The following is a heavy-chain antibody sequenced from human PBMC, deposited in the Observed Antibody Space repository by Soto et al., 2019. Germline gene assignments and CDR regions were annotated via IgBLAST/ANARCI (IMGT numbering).Heavy chain of an antibody. V-gene: IGHV5-51*01. Sequence: CKGSGYRFTSSWIGWVRQMPGKGLEWMGIIYPGDSDTRYSPSFQGQVTISADKSISTAYLQWSSLKASDTAMYYCARMVLKDNWFDPWGQGTLVTVSS. J-gene: IGHJ5*02. CDR2: IYPGDSDT. D-gene: IGHD2-8*01. CDR3: ARMVLKDNWFDP. CDR1: GYRFTSSW.